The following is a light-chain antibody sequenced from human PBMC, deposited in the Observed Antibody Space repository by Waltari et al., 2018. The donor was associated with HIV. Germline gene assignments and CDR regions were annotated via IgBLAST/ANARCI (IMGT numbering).Light chain of an antibody. CDR1: RDIKKD. Sequence: DIQMTQSPPSLSTSVGDRVTSTCRASRDIKKDLGWYQQKTGKPPRRLIYSVSTLSAGVPSRFRGGGSGTHFTLSIDGLQPEDVATYFCLQLSGFPRTFGQGT. J-gene: IGKJ1*01. CDR3: LQLSGFPRT. V-gene: IGKV1-17*01. CDR2: SVS.